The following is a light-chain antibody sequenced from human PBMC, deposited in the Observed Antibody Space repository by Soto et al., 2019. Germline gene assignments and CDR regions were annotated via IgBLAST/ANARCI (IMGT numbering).Light chain of an antibody. Sequence: EIVLTQSPATLYLSPGERATLSCRASQSVSSDLAWYQQKPGQAHRLLIYDASNRATGITARFSGSGSGTDFPLTISSLEPEDFAVYYCQQRSNWPPSFGQGTRLEIK. CDR3: QQRSNWPPS. CDR2: DAS. J-gene: IGKJ5*01. CDR1: QSVSSD. V-gene: IGKV3-11*01.